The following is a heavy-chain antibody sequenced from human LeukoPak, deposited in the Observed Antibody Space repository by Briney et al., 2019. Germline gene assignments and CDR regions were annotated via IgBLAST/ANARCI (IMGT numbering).Heavy chain of an antibody. D-gene: IGHD3-9*01. J-gene: IGHJ5*02. CDR3: ARHFATGKPLSYWFDP. V-gene: IGHV5-51*01. CDR1: GYSFTSYW. CDR2: IYPGDSDT. Sequence: GKSLKISCKGSGYSFTSYWIGWVRQMPGKGLEWMGIIYPGDSDTRYSPSFQGQVTISADKSISTAYLQWSSLKASDTAMYYCARHFATGKPLSYWFDPWGQGTLVTVSS.